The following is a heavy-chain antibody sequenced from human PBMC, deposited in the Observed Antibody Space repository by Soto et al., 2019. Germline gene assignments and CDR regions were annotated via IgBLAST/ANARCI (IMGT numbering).Heavy chain of an antibody. CDR2: IIPIFGTA. Sequence: GASVKVSCKASGGTFSSYAISWLRQAPGQGLEWMGGIIPIFGTANYAQKFQSRVTITADKSTRTAYMELSSLRSEDTAVYYCASATMNGAFDIWGQGTMVTVSS. J-gene: IGHJ3*02. CDR3: ASATMNGAFDI. CDR1: GGTFSSYA. V-gene: IGHV1-69*06. D-gene: IGHD3-22*01.